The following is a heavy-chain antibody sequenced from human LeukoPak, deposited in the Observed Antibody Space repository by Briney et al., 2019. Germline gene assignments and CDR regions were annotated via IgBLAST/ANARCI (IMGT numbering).Heavy chain of an antibody. CDR3: AKAARGYSYGLDY. D-gene: IGHD5-18*01. CDR1: GFTFSSYG. V-gene: IGHV3-23*01. J-gene: IGHJ4*02. CDR2: ISGSGGST. Sequence: GGSLRLSCAASGFTFSSYGMSWVRQAPGKGLEWVSAISGSGGSTYYADSVKGRFTISGDNSKNTLYLQMNSLRAEDTAVYYCAKAARGYSYGLDYWGQGTLVTVSS.